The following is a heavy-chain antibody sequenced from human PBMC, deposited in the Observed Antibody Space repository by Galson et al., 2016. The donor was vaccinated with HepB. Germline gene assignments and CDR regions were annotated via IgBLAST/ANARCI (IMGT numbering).Heavy chain of an antibody. J-gene: IGHJ4*02. CDR2: IRSNTDGGAT. V-gene: IGHV3-15*01. Sequence: SLRLSCAASGFTFSNAWMSWVPQAPRKGLEWVGRIRSNTDGGATGYAAPVKGRFTISRDDSKNTLYLQMNSLKTEDTAVYYCTTDDYYDSSSHYYAGFDYWGQGTLVTVSS. D-gene: IGHD3-22*01. CDR3: TTDDYYDSSSHYYAGFDY. CDR1: GFTFSNAW.